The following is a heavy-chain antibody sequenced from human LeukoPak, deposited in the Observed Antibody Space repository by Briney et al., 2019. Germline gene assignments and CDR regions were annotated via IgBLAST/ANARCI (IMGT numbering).Heavy chain of an antibody. V-gene: IGHV4-34*01. J-gene: IGHJ4*02. CDR2: INHSGST. CDR3: ASSKPYGDSLVY. D-gene: IGHD4-17*01. Sequence: SETLSLTCAVYGGSFSGYYWSWIRQPPGKGLEWIGEINHSGSTNYNPSLKSRVTISVDTSKNQFSLKLSSVTAADTAVYYCASSKPYGDSLVYWGQGTLVTVSS. CDR1: GGSFSGYY.